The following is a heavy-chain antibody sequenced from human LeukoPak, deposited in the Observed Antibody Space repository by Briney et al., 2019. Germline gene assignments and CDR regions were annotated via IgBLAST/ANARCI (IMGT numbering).Heavy chain of an antibody. Sequence: SQTLSLTCTVPGGSISSGSYYWSWIRQPAGKGLEWIGRIYTSGSTNYNPSLKSRVTISVDTSKNQFSLKLSSVTAADTAVYYCAREGTVAGTGNYYYGMDVWGQGTTVTVSS. V-gene: IGHV4-61*02. J-gene: IGHJ6*02. CDR3: AREGTVAGTGNYYYGMDV. D-gene: IGHD6-19*01. CDR1: GGSISSGSYY. CDR2: IYTSGST.